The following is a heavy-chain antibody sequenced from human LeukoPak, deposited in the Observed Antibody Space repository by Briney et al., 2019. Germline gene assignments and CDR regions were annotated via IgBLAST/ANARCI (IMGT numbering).Heavy chain of an antibody. CDR1: GYSFSSYW. D-gene: IGHD6-19*01. CDR2: IYPDNSDS. Sequence: GESLKISCKGSGYSFSSYWIGWVRQMPGKGLEWMGIIYPDNSDSRYSPSFQGQVTISADKSISIAYLQWSGLKASDTAMYYCGSGWYKEYFQYWGQGTLVSVSS. CDR3: GSGWYKEYFQY. V-gene: IGHV5-51*01. J-gene: IGHJ1*01.